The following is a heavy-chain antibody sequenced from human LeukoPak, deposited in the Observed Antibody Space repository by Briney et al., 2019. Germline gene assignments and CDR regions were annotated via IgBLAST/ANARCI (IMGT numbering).Heavy chain of an antibody. Sequence: GGSLRLSCVVSGFTFSSYAMHWVRQAPGKGLEWVAVISYDGSNKYYADSVKGRFTISRDNSKSTLYVQMNSLRPEDTAVYYCARARSGWYLGHFDCWGQGTLVTVSS. CDR3: ARARSGWYLGHFDC. J-gene: IGHJ4*02. CDR2: ISYDGSNK. D-gene: IGHD6-19*01. V-gene: IGHV3-30*04. CDR1: GFTFSSYA.